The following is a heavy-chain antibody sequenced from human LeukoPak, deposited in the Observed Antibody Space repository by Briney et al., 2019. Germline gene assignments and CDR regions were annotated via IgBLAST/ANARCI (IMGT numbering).Heavy chain of an antibody. D-gene: IGHD6-19*01. CDR2: IIPILGIV. Sequence: GASVKVSCKASGGTFSSYTISWVRQAPGQGLEWMGRIIPILGIVNYAQKFQGRVTITADKSTSTAYMELSSLRSEDTAVYYCARGVAGGWVLFDYWGQGTLVTVSS. CDR1: GGTFSSYT. V-gene: IGHV1-69*02. CDR3: ARGVAGGWVLFDY. J-gene: IGHJ4*02.